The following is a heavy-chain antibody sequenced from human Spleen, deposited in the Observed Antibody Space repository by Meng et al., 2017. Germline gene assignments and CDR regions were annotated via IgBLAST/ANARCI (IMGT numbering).Heavy chain of an antibody. J-gene: IGHJ5*02. D-gene: IGHD2-21*02. V-gene: IGHV4-31*01. CDR1: GGSISSGDYY. CDR3: ARGPLTRGDIAWFDP. Sequence: QVSRPGLVKPAQTLSITCTVSGGSISSGDYYWSWIRQHPGKGLEWIGYIYYSGSTYYNPSLKSLLTISVDTSKNQFSLKLSSVTAADTAVYYCARGPLTRGDIAWFDPWGQGTLVTVSS. CDR2: IYYSGST.